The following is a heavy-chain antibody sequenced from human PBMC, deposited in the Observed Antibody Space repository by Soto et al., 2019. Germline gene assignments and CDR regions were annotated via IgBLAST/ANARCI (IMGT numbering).Heavy chain of an antibody. CDR3: ARGPGGPDGPGDY. D-gene: IGHD2-15*01. Sequence: QVQLVQSGAEVKKPGASVKVSCKASGYTFTSYAMHWVRQAPGQRLEWMGWINAGNGNTKYSQKFQGRVTITRDTSASTAYMALSSPRSEDTAVYYCARGPGGPDGPGDYWGQGTLVTVSS. CDR2: INAGNGNT. J-gene: IGHJ4*02. CDR1: GYTFTSYA. V-gene: IGHV1-3*01.